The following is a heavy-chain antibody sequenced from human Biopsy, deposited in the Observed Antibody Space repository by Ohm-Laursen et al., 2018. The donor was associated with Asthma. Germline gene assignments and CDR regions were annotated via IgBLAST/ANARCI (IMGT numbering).Heavy chain of an antibody. CDR3: VHTLVGLKAFDF. D-gene: IGHD1-26*01. CDR1: GFSLSTSGGG. Sequence: TQTLTLTSTFSGFSLSTSGGGVGWIRQPPGKALEWFGNIYWDDDKRYSPSLQRRLTITRDTPKDQVVLTMTNMGPVDTGTYYCVHTLVGLKAFDFWGQGTLVTVSS. CDR2: IYWDDDK. J-gene: IGHJ4*02. V-gene: IGHV2-5*02.